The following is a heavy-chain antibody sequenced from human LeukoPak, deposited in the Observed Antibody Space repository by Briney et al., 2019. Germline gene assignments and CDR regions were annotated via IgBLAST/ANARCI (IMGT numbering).Heavy chain of an antibody. J-gene: IGHJ6*03. CDR1: GFIFSDYA. CDR3: AKVLTGYYYSMHV. V-gene: IGHV3-23*01. CDR2: IGASGDNT. Sequence: PGGSLRLSRAASGFIFSDYAMIWVPQAPGKGLEWVSVIGASGDNTYYADPFKGRFPIPRDNSKNTVYLQMNSLRGEHTAVYYCAKVLTGYYYSMHVWGKGTTVTVSS. D-gene: IGHD3-9*01.